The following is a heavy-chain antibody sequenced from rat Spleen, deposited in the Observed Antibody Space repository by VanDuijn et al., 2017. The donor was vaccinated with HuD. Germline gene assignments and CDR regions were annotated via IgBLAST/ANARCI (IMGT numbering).Heavy chain of an antibody. CDR2: MRYDGDT. CDR1: WFGLTWSK. V-gene: IGHV2-63*01. CDR3: GRARAAEYVMAA. J-gene: IGHJ4*01. Sequence: GPGPAPSFRPLPLTGTFSWFGLTWSKVHVVRQPPGKGLEWMGRMRYDGDTSYNSALRSRLRVTRDTSKNKVFLKMDSLQSDDTVIYYCGRARAAEYVMAAWGQVASVTVSS. D-gene: IGHD1-2*01.